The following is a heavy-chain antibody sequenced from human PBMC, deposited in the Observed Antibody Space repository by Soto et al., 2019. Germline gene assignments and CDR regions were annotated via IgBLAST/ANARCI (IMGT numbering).Heavy chain of an antibody. CDR3: AKDEGVGGTLGLFDY. D-gene: IGHD1-26*01. CDR1: GFDFTYYA. CDR2: MSSDGSKI. Sequence: QVQLVESGGGAVQPGESLRLSCVASGFDFTYYAMHWVRQAPGKGLESVAVMSSDGSKIHHTDSVKGPFTSSRDNPKNTLYLQMNSLRKEDTAVYFGAKDEGVGGTLGLFDYWGQGPLVSVSS. J-gene: IGHJ4*02. V-gene: IGHV3-30*18.